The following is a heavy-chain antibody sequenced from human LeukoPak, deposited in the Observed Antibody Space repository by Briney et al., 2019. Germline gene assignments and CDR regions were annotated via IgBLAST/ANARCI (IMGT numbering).Heavy chain of an antibody. V-gene: IGHV3-23*01. D-gene: IGHD2-21*02. J-gene: IGHJ5*02. CDR1: GFTFSSYV. Sequence: PGGSLRLSCAASGFTFSSYVMSWVRQAPGKGLEWVSAISGSGGSTYYADYVKGRFTISRDNSKNTLYLQMNSLTAEDTAVYYCASVPYCGGDCYYGPGWFDPWGQGTLVTVSS. CDR2: ISGSGGST. CDR3: ASVPYCGGDCYYGPGWFDP.